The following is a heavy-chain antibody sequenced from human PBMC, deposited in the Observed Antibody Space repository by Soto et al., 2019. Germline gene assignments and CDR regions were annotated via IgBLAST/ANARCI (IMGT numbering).Heavy chain of an antibody. Sequence: SETLSLTCTISGGSVSVYYWSWIRQSTGQGLEWIGYIYASGSPYYNPSLRSRVTISADTSKNQISLKLTSPTAADTAVYYCARGVGSTPPQYWGRGTLVTVYS. CDR3: ARGVGSTPPQY. V-gene: IGHV4-59*02. CDR2: IYASGSP. J-gene: IGHJ4*02. CDR1: GGSVSVYY. D-gene: IGHD2-15*01.